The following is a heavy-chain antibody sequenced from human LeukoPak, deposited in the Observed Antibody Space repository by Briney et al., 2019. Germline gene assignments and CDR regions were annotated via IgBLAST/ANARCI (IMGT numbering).Heavy chain of an antibody. CDR2: ISGIGGGT. D-gene: IGHD2-2*01. J-gene: IGHJ4*02. CDR1: GFTFSNYA. Sequence: GGSLRLSCAASGFTFSNYAMNWVRQAPGKGLEWVSGISGIGGGTSYADSVKGRFTISRDNSENTLYLQMNSLRAEDTAIFYCAKVSGSSSSSLDYWGQGTLVTVSS. V-gene: IGHV3-23*01. CDR3: AKVSGSSSSSLDY.